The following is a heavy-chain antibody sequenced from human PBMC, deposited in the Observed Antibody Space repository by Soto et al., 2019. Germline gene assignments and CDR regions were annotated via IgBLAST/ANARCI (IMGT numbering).Heavy chain of an antibody. Sequence: SQSLSLMRAISVHLCPINNPAGKWIRQYTSRGLGWVGRTYYRSKWYKGYAIFMKSRITINPHTSKNQFSLQLNSVTPDDTAMCYCARSQSGDLDYWGRGNLVTVSS. D-gene: IGHD1-26*01. CDR2: TYYRSKWYK. V-gene: IGHV6-1*01. J-gene: IGHJ4*02. CDR3: ARSQSGDLDY. CDR1: VHLCPINNPA.